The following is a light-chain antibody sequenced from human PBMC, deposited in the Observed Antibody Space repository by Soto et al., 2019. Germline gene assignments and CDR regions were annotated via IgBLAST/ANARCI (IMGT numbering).Light chain of an antibody. CDR1: NSNIGNNE. Sequence: QSVLTQPPSVSGAPRQRVTISCSGSNSNIGNNEVNWYQQFPGKAPKLLIYYDDLRPSGVSARFSGSKSGASASLAISGLQSEDEAVYYWAAWDDSLNGVVFGGGTKLPV. CDR2: YDD. V-gene: IGLV1-36*01. CDR3: AAWDDSLNGVV. J-gene: IGLJ3*02.